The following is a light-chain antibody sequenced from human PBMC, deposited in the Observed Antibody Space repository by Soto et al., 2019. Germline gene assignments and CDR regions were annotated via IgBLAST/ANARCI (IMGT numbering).Light chain of an antibody. Sequence: DIQMTQSASTLSASVGDRVTITCRASQSISSWLAWYQQKPGKAPKLLIYDVSSLESGVPSRFSGSGSGTEFTLTISSLQPDDVATYYCQQCNAFWTFGKGTKVDIK. CDR3: QQCNAFWT. CDR1: QSISSW. J-gene: IGKJ1*01. CDR2: DVS. V-gene: IGKV1-5*01.